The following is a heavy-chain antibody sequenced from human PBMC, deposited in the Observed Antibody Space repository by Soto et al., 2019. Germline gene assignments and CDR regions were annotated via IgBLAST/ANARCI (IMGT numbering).Heavy chain of an antibody. CDR1: GGSISSGGYY. CDR3: ARGVXIVVVPAAIPVGGWFDP. CDR2: IYYSGST. D-gene: IGHD2-2*03. J-gene: IGHJ5*02. V-gene: IGHV4-31*02. Sequence: KTPETRSLTCTVSGGSISSGGYYWSWIRQHPGKGLEWIGYIYYSGSTYYNPSLKSRVTISVDTSKNQFSLKLSSVTAADTAVYYCARGVXIVVVPAAIPVGGWFDPWGQGTLVTVSS.